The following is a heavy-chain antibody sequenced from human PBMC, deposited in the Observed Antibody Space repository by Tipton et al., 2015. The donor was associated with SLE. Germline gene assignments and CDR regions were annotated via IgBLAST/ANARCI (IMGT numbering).Heavy chain of an antibody. CDR2: VWFDGTKT. J-gene: IGHJ4*02. V-gene: IGHV3-33*01. CDR1: GFTFSNYG. CDR3: ARDWLNWSSDS. Sequence: SLRLSCAASGFTFSNYGMHWVRQAPGKGLEWVAVVWFDGTKTYYGDSVKGRFTISRDNSKNTVYLQLNSVKAEDTAVYYCARDWLNWSSDSWGQGTLVIVSS. D-gene: IGHD1-20*01.